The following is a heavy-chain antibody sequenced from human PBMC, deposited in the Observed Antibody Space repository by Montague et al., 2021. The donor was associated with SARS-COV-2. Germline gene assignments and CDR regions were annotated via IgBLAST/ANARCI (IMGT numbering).Heavy chain of an antibody. CDR3: ARHPLGYCSSTSCYDG. CDR2: ISHSGST. CDR1: GGSLSGYY. J-gene: IGHJ4*02. Sequence: SETLSLTCAVYGGSLSGYYWSWIRQPPGEGLEWIAEISHSGSTSYNPSLKSRVTISVDTSKNQFSLKLSSATAADTAVYYCARHPLGYCSSTSCYDGWGQGTLVTVSS. V-gene: IGHV4-34*01. D-gene: IGHD2-2*01.